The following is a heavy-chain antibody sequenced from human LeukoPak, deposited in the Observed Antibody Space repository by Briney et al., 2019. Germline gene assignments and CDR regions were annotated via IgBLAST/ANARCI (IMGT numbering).Heavy chain of an antibody. V-gene: IGHV4-39*01. Sequence: SETLSLTCTVSGGSISSSSYYWGWIRQPPGKGLEWIGSIYYSGSPYYNPSLKSRVTISVDTSKKQFSLKLSSVTAADTAVYYCARGMTAYWYFDLWGRGTLVTVSS. D-gene: IGHD2-21*02. J-gene: IGHJ2*01. CDR3: ARGMTAYWYFDL. CDR2: IYYSGSP. CDR1: GGSISSSSYY.